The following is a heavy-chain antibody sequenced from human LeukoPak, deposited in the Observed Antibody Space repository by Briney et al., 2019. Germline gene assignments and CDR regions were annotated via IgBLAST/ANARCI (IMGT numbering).Heavy chain of an antibody. Sequence: PSETLSLTCAVYGGSFSGYYWSWIRQPPGKGLEWIGEINHSGSTNYNPSLKSRVTISVDTSKDQFSLKLSSVTAADTAVYYCARQSHRNWFDPWGQGTLVTVSS. CDR1: GGSFSGYY. J-gene: IGHJ5*02. CDR2: INHSGST. D-gene: IGHD1-14*01. CDR3: ARQSHRNWFDP. V-gene: IGHV4-34*01.